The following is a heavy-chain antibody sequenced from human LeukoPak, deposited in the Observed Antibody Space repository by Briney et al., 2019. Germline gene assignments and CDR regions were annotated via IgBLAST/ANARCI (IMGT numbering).Heavy chain of an antibody. CDR2: MSPNSGHT. D-gene: IGHD3-3*01. V-gene: IGHV1-8*01. CDR3: ARGAIFGATRGYGMGV. CDR1: GHTFTSYD. J-gene: IGHJ6*02. Sequence: ASVKVSCKASGHTFTSYDINWVRQATGQGLEWMGWMSPNSGHTGYAQKFQGRVTMTRDASIGTAYMELSSLKSEDTAVYYCARGAIFGATRGYGMGVWGQGTKVTVSS.